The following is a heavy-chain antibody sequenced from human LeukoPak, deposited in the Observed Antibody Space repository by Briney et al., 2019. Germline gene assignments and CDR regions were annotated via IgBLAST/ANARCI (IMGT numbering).Heavy chain of an antibody. CDR3: ARGVSVYCSSTSCYLAFDY. J-gene: IGHJ4*02. D-gene: IGHD2-2*01. CDR1: GFTFSSYA. V-gene: IGHV3-30-3*01. Sequence: GGSLRLSCAASGFTFSSYAMHWVRQAPGKGLEWVAVISYDGSNKYYADSVKGRFTISRDNSKNTLYLQMNSLRAEDTAVYYCARGVSVYCSSTSCYLAFDYWGQGTLVTVSS. CDR2: ISYDGSNK.